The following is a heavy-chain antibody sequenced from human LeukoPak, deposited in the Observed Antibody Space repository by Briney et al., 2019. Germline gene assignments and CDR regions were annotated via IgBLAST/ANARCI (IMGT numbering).Heavy chain of an antibody. V-gene: IGHV3-48*03. CDR3: AREDWGVSRSYYYYYMDV. CDR1: GFTFSSYE. D-gene: IGHD7-27*01. J-gene: IGHJ6*03. Sequence: GGSLRLSCAASGFTFSSYEMNWVRQAPGKGLEWVSYISSSGSTIYYADSVKGRFTISRDNAKDSLYLQMNSLRAEDTAVYYCAREDWGVSRSYYYYYMDVWGKGTTVTVSS. CDR2: ISSSGSTI.